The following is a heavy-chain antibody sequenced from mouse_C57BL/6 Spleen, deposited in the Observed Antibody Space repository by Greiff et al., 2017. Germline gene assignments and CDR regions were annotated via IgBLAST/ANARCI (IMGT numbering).Heavy chain of an antibody. CDR3: ARSPYYSSTTGDFEY. J-gene: IGHJ2*01. CDR1: GYTFTSYW. CDR2: IDPSDSYT. V-gene: IGHV1-69*01. Sequence: QVQLQQPGAELVMPGASVKLSCKASGYTFTSYWMHWVKQRPGQGLEWIGEIDPSDSYTNYNQKFKGKSTLTVDKSSSTAYMQLSSLTSEDSAVYYCARSPYYSSTTGDFEYWGQGATLTVSS. D-gene: IGHD2-12*01.